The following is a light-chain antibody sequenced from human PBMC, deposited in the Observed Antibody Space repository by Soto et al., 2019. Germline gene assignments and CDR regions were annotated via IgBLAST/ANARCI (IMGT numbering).Light chain of an antibody. CDR3: QQRSIWPGT. Sequence: EIVLTQSPATLSLSPGERATLSCSASQSVSNYFTWYQQKPGHPPRLLIYDASKRATGVPARFSGSGYGTDFPPPINRLGPESFGVFFCQQRSIWPGTFGQGTKVEIK. CDR2: DAS. V-gene: IGKV3-11*01. CDR1: QSVSNY. J-gene: IGKJ1*01.